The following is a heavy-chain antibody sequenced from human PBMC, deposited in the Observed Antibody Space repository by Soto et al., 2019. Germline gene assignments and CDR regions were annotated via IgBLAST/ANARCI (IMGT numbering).Heavy chain of an antibody. Sequence: QVQLVESGGGVVQPGRSLRLSCAASGFTFSSYCIHCVRQAPGKSLECVAVIPYDGSNKYYADSVKGRFTISRDNLKNALYLKRTSLRAEDTAEDDCAKAGSVRMVYATDFDHWGQGTLVTVSS. CDR3: AKAGSVRMVYATDFDH. V-gene: IGHV3-30*18. CDR2: IPYDGSNK. CDR1: GFTFSSYC. D-gene: IGHD2-8*01. J-gene: IGHJ4*02.